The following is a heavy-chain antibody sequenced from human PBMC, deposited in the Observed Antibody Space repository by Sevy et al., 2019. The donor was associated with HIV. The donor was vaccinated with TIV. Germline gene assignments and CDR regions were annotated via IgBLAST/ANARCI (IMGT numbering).Heavy chain of an antibody. CDR2: IQYDGSNK. CDR1: GFTFSYSG. D-gene: IGHD6-13*01. Sequence: GGSLRLSCAASGFTFSYSGMHWVRQAPGKGLEWVTFIQYDGSNKYYADSVKGRFTISRDNSKNTLYLQMNSLRRDDTAVYYCAKHTEAVGTGGFDYWGQGTLVTVSS. V-gene: IGHV3-30*02. J-gene: IGHJ4*02. CDR3: AKHTEAVGTGGFDY.